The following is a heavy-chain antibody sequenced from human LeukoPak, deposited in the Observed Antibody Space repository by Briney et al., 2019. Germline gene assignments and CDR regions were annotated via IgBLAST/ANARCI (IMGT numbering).Heavy chain of an antibody. CDR1: GGSISSSSYY. D-gene: IGHD1-26*01. V-gene: IGHV4-39*01. CDR3: ARRYPYWYFDL. CDR2: IYYSGST. Sequence: SGTLSLTCTVSGGSISSSSYYWGWIRQPPGKGLEWIGSIYYSGSTYYNPSLKSRVTISVDTSKNQFSLKLSSVTAADTAVYYCARRYPYWYFDLWGRGTLVTVSS. J-gene: IGHJ2*01.